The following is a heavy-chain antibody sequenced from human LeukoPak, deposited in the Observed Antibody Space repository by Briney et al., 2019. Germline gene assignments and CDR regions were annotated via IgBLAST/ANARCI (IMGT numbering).Heavy chain of an antibody. CDR1: GFTFSTYW. J-gene: IGHJ1*01. V-gene: IGHV3-7*01. CDR2: IEEDGSRE. CDR3: ARDSPGYGAYVS. D-gene: IGHD5-12*01. Sequence: GGSLRLSCAASGFTFSTYWMTWVRQAPGKGLEGVANIEEDGSREYYVDSVKGRFTISRVNAKNSLYLQMDSLTAEDTAVYYCARDSPGYGAYVSWGQGTLVSVSS.